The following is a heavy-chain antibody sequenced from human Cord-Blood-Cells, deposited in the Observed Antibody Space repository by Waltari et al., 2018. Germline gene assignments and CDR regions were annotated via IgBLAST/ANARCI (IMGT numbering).Heavy chain of an antibody. CDR1: GYTFTGYY. V-gene: IGHV1-2*02. CDR3: ARGPIAARPRGDAFDI. Sequence: QVQLVQSGAEVKKPGASVKVSCKASGYTFTGYYMHWVRQAPGQGLEWMRWLNPNSGGTTDAQKFQGRVTMTRDTSISTAYMELSRLRSDDTAVYYCARGPIAARPRGDAFDIWGQGTMVTVAS. J-gene: IGHJ3*02. CDR2: LNPNSGGT. D-gene: IGHD6-6*01.